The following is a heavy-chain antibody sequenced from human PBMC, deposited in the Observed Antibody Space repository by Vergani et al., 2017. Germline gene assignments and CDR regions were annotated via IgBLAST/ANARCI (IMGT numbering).Heavy chain of an antibody. Sequence: EVQLVESGGGLVKPGGSLRLSCAASGFTFSSYSMNWVRQAPGKGLEWVSSISSSSSYIYYADSVKGRFTICRDNAKNSLYLQMNSLRAEDTAVYYCARDPPYDILTGYLWGQGTLVTVSS. J-gene: IGHJ5*02. V-gene: IGHV3-21*01. CDR3: ARDPPYDILTGYL. CDR2: ISSSSSYI. D-gene: IGHD3-9*01. CDR1: GFTFSSYS.